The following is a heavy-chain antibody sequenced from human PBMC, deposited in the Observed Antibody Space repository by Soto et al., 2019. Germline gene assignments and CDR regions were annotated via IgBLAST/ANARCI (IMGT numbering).Heavy chain of an antibody. Sequence: SETLSLTCAVYGGSFSGYYWSWIRQPPGKGLEWIGEINHSGSTNYNPSLKSRVTISVDTSKNQFSLKLSSVTAADTAVYYCARDRAATVGATHGYYYYGMDVWGQGTTVTVSS. V-gene: IGHV4-34*01. CDR1: GGSFSGYY. D-gene: IGHD1-26*01. CDR3: ARDRAATVGATHGYYYYGMDV. J-gene: IGHJ6*02. CDR2: INHSGST.